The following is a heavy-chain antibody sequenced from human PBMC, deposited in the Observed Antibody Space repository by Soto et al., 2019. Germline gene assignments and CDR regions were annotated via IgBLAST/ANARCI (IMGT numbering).Heavy chain of an antibody. V-gene: IGHV3-33*01. Sequence: SLRLSCAASGFTFSNYGMHWVRQAPGKGLEWVAVIWYDGSNKYYADSVKGRFTISRDNSKNTLYLQMNSLRAEDSAVYYCARDPANNWFDPWGQGTLVTVSS. CDR1: GFTFSNYG. CDR3: ARDPANNWFDP. J-gene: IGHJ5*02. CDR2: IWYDGSNK.